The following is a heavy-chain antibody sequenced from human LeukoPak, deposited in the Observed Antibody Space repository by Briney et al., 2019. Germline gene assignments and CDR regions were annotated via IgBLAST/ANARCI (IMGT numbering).Heavy chain of an antibody. CDR2: IYSGGST. Sequence: RPGGSLRLSCAASGFTVSSNYMSWVRQAPGKGLEWVSVIYSGGSTYYADSVKGRFTISRDNSKNTLYLQMNSLRAEDTAVYYCARDQWNTAMAYWGQGTLVTVSS. D-gene: IGHD5-18*01. J-gene: IGHJ4*02. V-gene: IGHV3-66*01. CDR3: ARDQWNTAMAY. CDR1: GFTVSSNY.